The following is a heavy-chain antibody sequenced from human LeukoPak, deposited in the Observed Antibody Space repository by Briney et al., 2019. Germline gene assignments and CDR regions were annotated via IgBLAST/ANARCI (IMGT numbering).Heavy chain of an antibody. CDR1: GFTFNVYS. J-gene: IGHJ4*02. Sequence: GGSLRLSCAASGFTFNVYSMVWVRQARGKGLEWLSYIGYTSTPIYYADSVKGRFTVSRDNAKNSLYLQMSSLKDEDTAVYYCASAGSDTQSWWFDYWGQGALVTVSS. CDR3: ASAGSDTQSWWFDY. V-gene: IGHV3-48*02. CDR2: IGYTSTPI. D-gene: IGHD2-15*01.